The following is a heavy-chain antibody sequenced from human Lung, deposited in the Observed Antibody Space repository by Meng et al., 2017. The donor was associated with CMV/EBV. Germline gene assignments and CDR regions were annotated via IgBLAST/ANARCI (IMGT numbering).Heavy chain of an antibody. CDR1: GGSFSGYF. V-gene: IGHV4-34*01. CDR3: ARGTVTSRVIVPPFAIKIVYGMDV. J-gene: IGHJ6*02. CDR2: INHSGST. Sequence: LXCAVYGGSFSGYFWSWIRQPPGKGLEWIGEINHSGSTNYNPSLKSRVTISVDTSKNQFFLKLSSVTAADTAVYYCARGTVTSRVIVPPFAIKIVYGMDVWXQGTXVNGAS. D-gene: IGHD2-2*01.